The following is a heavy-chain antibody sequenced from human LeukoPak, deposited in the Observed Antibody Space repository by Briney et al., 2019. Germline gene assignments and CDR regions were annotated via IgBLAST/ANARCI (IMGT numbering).Heavy chain of an antibody. V-gene: IGHV4-59*01. CDR2: INYSGNT. J-gene: IGHJ4*02. CDR3: AREGRQDYVYFDC. Sequence: SETLSLTCTVTGDSISSYYWSWIRQPPGKGLEWMGYINYSGNTNYNPSLKSRVTISVDTSKNQFSLRLTSVTAADTAVYYCAREGRQDYVYFDCWGQGTLVTVSS. CDR1: GDSISSYY. D-gene: IGHD4-17*01.